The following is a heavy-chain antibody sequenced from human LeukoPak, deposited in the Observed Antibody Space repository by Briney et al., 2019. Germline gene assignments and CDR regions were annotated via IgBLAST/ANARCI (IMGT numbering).Heavy chain of an antibody. CDR3: TRNLGWLQFDH. CDR2: IKGDGNEK. CDR1: GFTFSNYW. Sequence: GSLRLSCAASGFTFSNYWMDWVRQAPGKGLEWVASIKGDGNEKYYVDSVKGRFTISRDNAKKSLYLQVSSLRAEDTAVYYCTRNLGWLQFDHWGQGTLVTVSS. D-gene: IGHD5-24*01. J-gene: IGHJ4*02. V-gene: IGHV3-7*04.